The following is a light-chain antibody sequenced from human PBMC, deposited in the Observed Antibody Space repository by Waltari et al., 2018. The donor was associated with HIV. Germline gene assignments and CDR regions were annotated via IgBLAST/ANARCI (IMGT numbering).Light chain of an antibody. Sequence: QSALTQPRSVSGSPGQPVTISCTGTSSDVGRYNHVSWYQQHPGKAPKLMIYDVTERPSGVPDHFSGSKSGNTASLTISGLQAEDEADYYCCSYGGTYAPYVFGTGTKVTVL. CDR3: CSYGGTYAPYV. CDR2: DVT. J-gene: IGLJ1*01. V-gene: IGLV2-11*01. CDR1: SSDVGRYNH.